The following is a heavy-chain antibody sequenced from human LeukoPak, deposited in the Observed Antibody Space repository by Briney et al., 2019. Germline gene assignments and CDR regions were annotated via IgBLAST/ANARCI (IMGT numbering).Heavy chain of an antibody. V-gene: IGHV4-39*01. J-gene: IGHJ4*02. D-gene: IGHD1-26*01. CDR1: GGSISSSSYY. CDR2: IYYSGST. CDR3: ARHSGGSHSIDY. Sequence: SETLSLTCTVSGGSISSSSYYWGWIRQPPGKGLEWIGSIYYSGSTYYNPSLKSRVTISVDTSKNQFSLKLSSVTAADTAVYYCARHSGGSHSIDYWGQGTLVTVSP.